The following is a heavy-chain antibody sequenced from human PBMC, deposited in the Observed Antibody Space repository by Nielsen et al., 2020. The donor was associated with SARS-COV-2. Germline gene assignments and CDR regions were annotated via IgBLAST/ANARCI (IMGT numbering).Heavy chain of an antibody. CDR2: MSRSGART. D-gene: IGHD2-21*01. Sequence: GGSLRLSCVASGFPFGSYSMNWIRQAPGKGLEWITHMSRSGARTKSADSVKGRFTISRDNAKNSVYLQMNSLRPDDTAVYYCARVARGETGFDAFDIWGQGTMVTVSS. V-gene: IGHV3-48*04. CDR1: GFPFGSYS. CDR3: ARVARGETGFDAFDI. J-gene: IGHJ3*02.